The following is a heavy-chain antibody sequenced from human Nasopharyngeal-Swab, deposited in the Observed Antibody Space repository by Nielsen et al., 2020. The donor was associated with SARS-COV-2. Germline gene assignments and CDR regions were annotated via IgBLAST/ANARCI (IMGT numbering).Heavy chain of an antibody. CDR2: INSDGSRT. V-gene: IGHV3-74*01. CDR3: ARDFDKTGD. Sequence: GGSLRPPCAVSGFTFSNSWVHWVRQAPGKGLVWVSRINSDGSRTGYADSVKGRFTIPIDNPKNTLYLQMNSLSAEDTAVYYCARDFDKTGDWGQGTLVTVSS. D-gene: IGHD7-27*01. CDR1: GFTFSNSW. J-gene: IGHJ4*01.